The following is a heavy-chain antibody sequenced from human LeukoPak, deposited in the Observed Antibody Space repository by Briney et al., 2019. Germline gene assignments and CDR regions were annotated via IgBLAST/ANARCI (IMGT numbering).Heavy chain of an antibody. D-gene: IGHD3-22*01. CDR2: IYHSGST. V-gene: IGHV4-39*07. CDR1: GGSISSSSYY. J-gene: IGHJ5*02. CDR3: ARLSYHDNSGFSS. Sequence: SETLSLTCTVSGGSISSSSYYWGWIRQPPGKGLEWIGSIYHSGSTYYNPSLKTRVTISVDTTKNQISLKLSSVTAADTAVYYCARLSYHDNSGFSSWGQGTLVTVSS.